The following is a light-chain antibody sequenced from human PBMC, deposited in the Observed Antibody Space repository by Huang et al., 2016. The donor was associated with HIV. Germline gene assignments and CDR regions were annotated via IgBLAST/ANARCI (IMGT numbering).Light chain of an antibody. CDR1: QSISSN. Sequence: IVMTQSPATMSGSPGERATLSCRASQSISSNLAWYQQKPGQAPRRLIYGDSTRATGSPARVRGSGSGTEFTLTSSSLQSEDFAVYYCQQYNNRYTFGQGTKLEIK. CDR3: QQYNNRYT. J-gene: IGKJ2*01. CDR2: GDS. V-gene: IGKV3-15*01.